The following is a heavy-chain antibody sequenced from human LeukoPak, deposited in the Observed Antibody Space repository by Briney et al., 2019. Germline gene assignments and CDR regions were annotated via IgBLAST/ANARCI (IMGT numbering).Heavy chain of an antibody. J-gene: IGHJ4*02. D-gene: IGHD3-10*01. CDR1: GFTFTIYA. CDR2: ISGSASDT. Sequence: GGSLRLSCAASGFTFTIYAMSWVRQAPGKGLEWVSAISGSASDTYYADSVKGRFTISRDNSKSTLYLQMNSLRAEDTAVYYCAKDLGGEGGSGFPGYWGQGTLVTVSS. V-gene: IGHV3-23*01. CDR3: AKDLGGEGGSGFPGY.